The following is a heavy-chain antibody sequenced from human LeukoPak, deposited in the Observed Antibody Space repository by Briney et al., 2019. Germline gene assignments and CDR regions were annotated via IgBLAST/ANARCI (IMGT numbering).Heavy chain of an antibody. CDR3: AIYSSGWYAFDY. Sequence: SETLSLTCAVYGGSFSGYYWSWIRQPPGKGLEWIGEINHSGSTNYNPSLKSRVTISVDTSKNQFSLKLSSVTAADTAVYYCAIYSSGWYAFDYWGQGTLVTVSS. V-gene: IGHV4-34*01. CDR2: INHSGST. J-gene: IGHJ4*02. CDR1: GGSFSGYY. D-gene: IGHD6-19*01.